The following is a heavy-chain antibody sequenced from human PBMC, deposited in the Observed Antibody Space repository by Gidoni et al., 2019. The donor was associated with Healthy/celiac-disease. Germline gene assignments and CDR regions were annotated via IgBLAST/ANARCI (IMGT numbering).Heavy chain of an antibody. V-gene: IGHV1-69*06. J-gene: IGHJ3*02. CDR3: ARDDITMVRGVHSDAFDI. CDR2: IIPIFGTA. D-gene: IGHD3-10*01. Sequence: QVQLVQSGAEVKKHGSSVKVSCQASGGTFSSYANSGVRQAPGQGLEWMGGIIPIFGTANYAQKFQGRVTITADKSTSTAYMELSSLRSEDTALYYCARDDITMVRGVHSDAFDIWGQGTMVTVSS. CDR1: GGTFSSYA.